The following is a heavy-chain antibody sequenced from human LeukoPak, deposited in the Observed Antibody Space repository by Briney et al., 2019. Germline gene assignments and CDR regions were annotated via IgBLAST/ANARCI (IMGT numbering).Heavy chain of an antibody. CDR1: GFTFSSYG. D-gene: IGHD2-8*01. V-gene: IGHV3-53*01. CDR2: IYSGGST. Sequence: GGSLRLSCAASGFTFSSYGMHWVRQAPGKGLEWVSVIYSGGSTYYADSVKGRFTISRDNSKNTLYLQMTSLRAEDTAVYYCARYCINGVCYSGFDYWGQGTLVTVSS. CDR3: ARYCINGVCYSGFDY. J-gene: IGHJ4*02.